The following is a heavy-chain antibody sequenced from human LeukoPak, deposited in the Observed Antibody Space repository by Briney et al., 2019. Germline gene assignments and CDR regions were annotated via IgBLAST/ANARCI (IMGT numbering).Heavy chain of an antibody. CDR1: GYTFTSYY. Sequence: GASVKVSCKASGYTFTSYYMHWVRQAPGQGLEWMGIINPSGGSTSYAQKFQGRVTMTRDTSTSTVYMELSSLRSEDTAVYYCARGWSITMIVVVPFDYWRQGTLVTVSS. D-gene: IGHD3-22*01. J-gene: IGHJ4*02. CDR2: INPSGGST. V-gene: IGHV1-46*01. CDR3: ARGWSITMIVVVPFDY.